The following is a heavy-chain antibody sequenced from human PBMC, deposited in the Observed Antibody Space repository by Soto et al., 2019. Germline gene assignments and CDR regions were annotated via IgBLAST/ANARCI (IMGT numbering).Heavy chain of an antibody. D-gene: IGHD5-12*01. J-gene: IGHJ4*02. Sequence: GGSLRLSCAASGFTFSSYGMHWVRQAPGKGLEWVAVIWYDGSNKYYADSVKGRFTISRDNSKNTLYLQMNSLRAEDTAVYYCARGALREYSGYGDYYFDYWGQGTLVTVSS. CDR3: ARGALREYSGYGDYYFDY. CDR1: GFTFSSYG. V-gene: IGHV3-33*01. CDR2: IWYDGSNK.